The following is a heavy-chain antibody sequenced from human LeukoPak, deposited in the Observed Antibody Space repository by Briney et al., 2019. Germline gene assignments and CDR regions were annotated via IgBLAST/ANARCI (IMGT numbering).Heavy chain of an antibody. CDR1: GFTFSSYA. D-gene: IGHD3-10*01. CDR2: ISYDGSNK. Sequence: GRSLRLSCAASGFTFSSYAMHWVRQASGKGLEWVAVISYDGSNKYYADSVKGRFTISRDNSKNTLYLQMNSLRAEDTAVYYCARGPPMDDAFDIWGQGTMVTVSS. V-gene: IGHV3-30*04. CDR3: ARGPPMDDAFDI. J-gene: IGHJ3*02.